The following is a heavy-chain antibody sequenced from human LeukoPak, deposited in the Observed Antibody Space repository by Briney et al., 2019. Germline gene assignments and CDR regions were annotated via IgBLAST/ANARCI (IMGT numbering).Heavy chain of an antibody. CDR2: ISSSSSAI. J-gene: IGHJ4*02. D-gene: IGHD3-22*01. CDR3: AKEIYSDSSAYVDY. V-gene: IGHV3-48*01. Sequence: GGSLRLSCAASGFTFSRFGMNWVRQAPGKGLEWISYISSSSSAIYYADSVKGRFTISRDNSKNTLYLQMNSLRAEDTAVYYCAKEIYSDSSAYVDYWGQGTLVTVSS. CDR1: GFTFSRFG.